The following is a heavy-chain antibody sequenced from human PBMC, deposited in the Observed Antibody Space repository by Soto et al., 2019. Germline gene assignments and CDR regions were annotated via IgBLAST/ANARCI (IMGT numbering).Heavy chain of an antibody. CDR2: AYYTGRP. CDR1: GGSIRSSY. V-gene: IGHV4-59*01. J-gene: IGHJ3*02. CDR3: ARDRGTYSNYAIDAFAI. Sequence: QVQLQESVPGLVKSSETLSLTCTVSGGSIRSSYWSWIRQPPGKGLEWIGYAYYTGRPNYNPSLTSRVIISVDASKNQFSLKLSSVTAADTAVYYCARDRGTYSNYAIDAFAIWGQGTMVTVSS. D-gene: IGHD4-4*01.